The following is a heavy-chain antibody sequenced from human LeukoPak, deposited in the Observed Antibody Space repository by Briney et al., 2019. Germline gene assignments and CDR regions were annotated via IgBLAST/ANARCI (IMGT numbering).Heavy chain of an antibody. CDR3: ARDSGFMVRGSRRGYDDYYYYMDV. Sequence: SETLSLTCTVSDGSISSYDWSWIRQPAGKGLEWIGRMYTSGSTNYNPSLKSRVTISVDTSKNQFSLKLRSVTAADTAMYYCARDSGFMVRGSRRGYDDYYYYMDVWGKGTTVTISS. V-gene: IGHV4-4*07. CDR1: DGSISSYD. CDR2: MYTSGST. D-gene: IGHD3-10*01. J-gene: IGHJ6*03.